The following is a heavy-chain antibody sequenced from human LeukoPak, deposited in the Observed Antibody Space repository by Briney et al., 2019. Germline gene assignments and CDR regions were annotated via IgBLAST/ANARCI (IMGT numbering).Heavy chain of an antibody. V-gene: IGHV3-48*01. CDR3: ARTYYDFWSGYYP. Sequence: PGGSLRLSCAASGFTFSSYSMNWVRQAPGKGLEWVSYISSSSSTIYYADSVKSRFTISRVNATNSLYLQMHSLRAEDTAVYYCARTYYDFWSGYYPWGQGTLVTVSS. J-gene: IGHJ5*02. CDR2: ISSSSSTI. CDR1: GFTFSSYS. D-gene: IGHD3-3*01.